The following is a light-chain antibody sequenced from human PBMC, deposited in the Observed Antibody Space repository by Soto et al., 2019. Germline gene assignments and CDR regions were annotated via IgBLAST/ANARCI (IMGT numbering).Light chain of an antibody. V-gene: IGLV2-14*01. Sequence: QSALTQPASVSGSPGQSITISCTGTSSDIGTYNYVSWYQQHPGKAPKLMIYAVSDRPSGVSNRFSGSKSGRTASLTISGLQPEDEGDYYCSSYTSSSNVVFGGGTQLTVL. CDR1: SSDIGTYNY. J-gene: IGLJ2*01. CDR2: AVS. CDR3: SSYTSSSNVV.